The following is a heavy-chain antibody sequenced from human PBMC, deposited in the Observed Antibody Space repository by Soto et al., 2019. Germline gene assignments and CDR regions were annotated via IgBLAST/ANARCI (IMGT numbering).Heavy chain of an antibody. CDR2: ISYDGSNQ. V-gene: IGHV3-30-3*01. Sequence: QVQLVESGGGVVQPGRSLRLSCAASGFTFSSYAMHWVRQAPGKGLEWVAVISYDGSNQYYADSVKGRFTISRDNSKNTLYLQMNGLRAEDTAVYYCAIDTAAAGTFAIRYYYYGMDVWGQGTTVTVSS. CDR3: AIDTAAAGTFAIRYYYYGMDV. CDR1: GFTFSSYA. D-gene: IGHD6-13*01. J-gene: IGHJ6*02.